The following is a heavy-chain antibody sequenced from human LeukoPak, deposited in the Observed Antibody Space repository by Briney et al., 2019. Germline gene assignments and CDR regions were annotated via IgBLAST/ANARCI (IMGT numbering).Heavy chain of an antibody. CDR3: ARIPDY. V-gene: IGHV3-48*01. J-gene: IGHJ4*02. CDR1: RFTFSSYS. CDR2: ISSSSSTI. Sequence: GGSLRLSCAASRFTFSSYSMNWVRQAPGKGLEWVSYISSSSSTIYYADSVKGRFTISRDNAKNSLYLQMNSLRAEDTAVYYCARIPDYWGQGTLVTVSS.